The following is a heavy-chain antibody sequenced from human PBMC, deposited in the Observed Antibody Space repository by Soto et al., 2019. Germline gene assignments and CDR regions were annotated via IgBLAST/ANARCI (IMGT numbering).Heavy chain of an antibody. CDR1: GYTFTTYA. D-gene: IGHD5-12*01. V-gene: IGHV1-3*01. J-gene: IGHJ4*02. Sequence: QVQLVQSGAEVKKPGASVKVSCKASGYTFTTYAMHWVRQAPGQRLEWMGWINAGNGNTKYSQKFQGRVTITRDTSASTAYMELSSLRSEDTAVYYCARVRDGYDWGCFYSWGQGTLVTVSS. CDR3: ARVRDGYDWGCFYS. CDR2: INAGNGNT.